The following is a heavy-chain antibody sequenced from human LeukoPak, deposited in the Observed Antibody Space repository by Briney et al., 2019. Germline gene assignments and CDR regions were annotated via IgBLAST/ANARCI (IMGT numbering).Heavy chain of an antibody. CDR2: IIPIFGTA. CDR3: ARHIVVVVSANDYDAFDM. CDR1: GGTFSSYA. Sequence: SVKVSCKASGGTFSSYAISWVRQAPGQGLEWMGGIIPIFGTANYAQKFQGRVTITTDESTSTAYMELSSLRSEDTAVYYCARHIVVVVSANDYDAFDMWGQGTMVTVSS. V-gene: IGHV1-69*05. D-gene: IGHD2-15*01. J-gene: IGHJ3*02.